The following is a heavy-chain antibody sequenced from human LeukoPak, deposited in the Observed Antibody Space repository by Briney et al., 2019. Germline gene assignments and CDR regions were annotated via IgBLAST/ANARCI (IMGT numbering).Heavy chain of an antibody. Sequence: GGSLRLSCAASGFTFSSYWMHWVRHAPGKGLVWVSRINSDGSSTSYADSVKGRFTISRDNAKNTLYLQMNSLRAEDTAVYYCARLDSSGWYLYWGQGTLVTVSS. D-gene: IGHD6-19*01. J-gene: IGHJ4*02. V-gene: IGHV3-74*01. CDR3: ARLDSSGWYLY. CDR2: INSDGSST. CDR1: GFTFSSYW.